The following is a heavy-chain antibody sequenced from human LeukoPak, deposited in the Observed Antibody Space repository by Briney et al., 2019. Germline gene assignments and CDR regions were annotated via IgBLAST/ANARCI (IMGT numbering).Heavy chain of an antibody. D-gene: IGHD3-10*01. J-gene: IGHJ4*02. Sequence: SETLSLTYTVSGASVSSSIYSWSWIRQPPGKGLGWIGYIYHSGSTIYNPSLKSRLTISLDTSKNQFSLQLRSVTAADAAVYFCASDYGSGSYRFDYWGQGILVTVSS. CDR3: ASDYGSGSYRFDY. CDR1: GASVSSSIYS. V-gene: IGHV4-61*01. CDR2: IYHSGST.